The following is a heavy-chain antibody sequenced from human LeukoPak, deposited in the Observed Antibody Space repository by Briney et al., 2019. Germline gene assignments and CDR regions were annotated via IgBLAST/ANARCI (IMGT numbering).Heavy chain of an antibody. CDR1: GGSFSGYY. CDR2: INHSGST. V-gene: IGHV4-34*01. J-gene: IGHJ6*02. D-gene: IGHD6-13*01. Sequence: ASETLSLTCAVYGGSFSGYYWRWIRQPPGKGLEWSGEINHSGSTNYNPSLKSRVTISVDTSKNQFSLKLSSVTAADTAVYYCARRITFSSSWSHYGMDVWGQGTTVTVSS. CDR3: ARRITFSSSWSHYGMDV.